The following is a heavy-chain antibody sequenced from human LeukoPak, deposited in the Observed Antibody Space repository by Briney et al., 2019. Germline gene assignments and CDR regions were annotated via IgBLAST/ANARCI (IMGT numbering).Heavy chain of an antibody. D-gene: IGHD2-2*01. J-gene: IGHJ5*02. V-gene: IGHV3-48*01. Sequence: GGSLRLSCAASGFTFSSYSMNWVRQAPGKGLEWVSYISSSSSTIYYADSVKGPFTISRDNAKNSLYLQMNSLRAEDTAVYYCARGSKYPWFDPWGQGTLVTVSS. CDR1: GFTFSSYS. CDR2: ISSSSSTI. CDR3: ARGSKYPWFDP.